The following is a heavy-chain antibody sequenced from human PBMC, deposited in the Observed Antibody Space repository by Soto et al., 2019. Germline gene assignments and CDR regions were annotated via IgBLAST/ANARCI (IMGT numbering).Heavy chain of an antibody. D-gene: IGHD2-8*02. V-gene: IGHV3-23*01. Sequence: EVQLLESGGGLVQPGGSLRLSCAASGFAFHTHALSWVRQAPGKGLEWVSGISASGVTTYYADSVKGRFTISRDNSKNTVTLQMNSLRAEDTAFYYCAKDRTPPLSLSPSSQAIKNLLVGQCFDSWGQATLVTVSS. CDR1: GFAFHTHA. J-gene: IGHJ4*02. CDR2: ISASGVTT. CDR3: AKDRTPPLSLSPSSQAIKNLLVGQCFDS.